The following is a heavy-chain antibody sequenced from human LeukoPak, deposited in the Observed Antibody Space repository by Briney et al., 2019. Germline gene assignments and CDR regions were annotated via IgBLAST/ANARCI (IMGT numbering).Heavy chain of an antibody. V-gene: IGHV3-30-3*01. J-gene: IGHJ4*02. CDR1: GFTFSDYA. CDR3: ARDWGWIQNGDYFDY. CDR2: ISYDGSNK. Sequence: PGGSLRLSCAASGFTFSDYAMHWVRQAPGKGLEWVAVISYDGSNKYYEDSVKGRFTISRDNSKNTLHLHMNSLRAEDAAVYYCARDWGWIQNGDYFDYWGQGTLVTVSS. D-gene: IGHD5-24*01.